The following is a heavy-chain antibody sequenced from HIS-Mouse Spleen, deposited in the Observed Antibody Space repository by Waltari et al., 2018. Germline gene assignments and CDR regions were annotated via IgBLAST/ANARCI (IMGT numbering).Heavy chain of an antibody. V-gene: IGHV4-39*07. J-gene: IGHJ2*01. D-gene: IGHD6-13*01. CDR3: AREIPYSSSWYDWYFDL. CDR1: GGSISSSSYY. Sequence: QLQLQESGPGLVKPSETLSLTCTVSGGSISSSSYYWGWIRQPPGKGLEWIGSIYYSGSTCYTPSLKGRVTISVDTSKNQFSLKLSSVTAADTAVYYCAREIPYSSSWYDWYFDLWGRGTLVTVSS. CDR2: IYYSGST.